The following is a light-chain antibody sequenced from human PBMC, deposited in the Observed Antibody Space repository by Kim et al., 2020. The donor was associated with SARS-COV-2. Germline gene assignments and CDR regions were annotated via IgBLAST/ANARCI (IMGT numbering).Light chain of an antibody. CDR1: SLRSYY. CDR3: NSRDSSGNHLVV. CDR2: GKN. Sequence: LEQTVRITCKGDSLRSYYASWYQQKPGQAPVLVIYGKNNRPSGIPDRFSGSSSGNTASLTITGAQAEDEADYYCNSRDSSGNHLVVFGGGTQLTVL. V-gene: IGLV3-19*01. J-gene: IGLJ2*01.